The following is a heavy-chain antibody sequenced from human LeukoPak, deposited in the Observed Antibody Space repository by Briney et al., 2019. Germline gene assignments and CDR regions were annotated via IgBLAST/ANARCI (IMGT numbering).Heavy chain of an antibody. V-gene: IGHV4-39*01. D-gene: IGHD1-26*01. Sequence: SETLSLTCTVSGGSISSSSYYWGWIRQPPGKGLEWIGSIYYSGSTCYNPSLKSRVTISVDTSKNQFSLKLNSVTAADTAVYYCARQVPLRGYTPSGIMGATPYFDYWGQGTLVTVSS. CDR3: ARQVPLRGYTPSGIMGATPYFDY. CDR1: GGSISSSSYY. J-gene: IGHJ4*02. CDR2: IYYSGST.